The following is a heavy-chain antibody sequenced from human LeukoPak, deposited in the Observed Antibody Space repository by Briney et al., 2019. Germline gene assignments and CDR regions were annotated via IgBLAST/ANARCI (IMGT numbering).Heavy chain of an antibody. J-gene: IGHJ4*02. D-gene: IGHD3-10*01. CDR2: ISSSSSYI. CDR1: GFTFSSYS. CDR3: ARGPMVRGKPLDY. Sequence: PGGSLRLSCAASGFTFSSYSMNWVRQAPGKGLEWVSSISSSSSYIYYADSVKGRFTISRDNAKNSLYLQMNSLRAEDTAVYYCARGPMVRGKPLDYWGQGTLVTVSS. V-gene: IGHV3-21*04.